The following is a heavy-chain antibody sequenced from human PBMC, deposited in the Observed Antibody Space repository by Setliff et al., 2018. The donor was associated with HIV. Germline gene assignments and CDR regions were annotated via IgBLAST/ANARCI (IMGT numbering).Heavy chain of an antibody. V-gene: IGHV4-34*01. CDR3: ARIPSVGATSLYYYYYYMDV. CDR2: INHSGST. Sequence: SETLSLTCAVYGGSLSGYYWSWIRQPPGKGLEWIGEINHSGSTNYNPSLKSRVTISVDTSKNQFSLKLSSVTAADTAVYYCARIPSVGATSLYYYYYYMDVWGKGTTVTV. J-gene: IGHJ6*03. CDR1: GGSLSGYY. D-gene: IGHD1-26*01.